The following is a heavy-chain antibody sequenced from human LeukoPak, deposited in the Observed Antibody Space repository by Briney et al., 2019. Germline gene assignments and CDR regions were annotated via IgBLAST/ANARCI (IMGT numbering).Heavy chain of an antibody. CDR2: IYTSGST. D-gene: IGHD2-15*01. J-gene: IGHJ6*03. CDR1: GGSISSGSYY. CDR3: ARGYCSGGSCYSDYYYMDV. Sequence: KPSETLSLTCTVSGGSISSGSYYWSWIRQPAGKGLEWIGRIYTSGSTNYNPSLKSRVTISVDTSKNQFSLKLSSVTAADTAVYYCARGYCSGGSCYSDYYYMDVWGKGTTVTVSS. V-gene: IGHV4-61*02.